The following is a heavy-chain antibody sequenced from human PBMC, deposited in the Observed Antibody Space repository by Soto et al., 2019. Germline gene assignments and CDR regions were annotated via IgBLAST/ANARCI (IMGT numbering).Heavy chain of an antibody. D-gene: IGHD3-9*01. CDR3: ARDLEDILAGYNYGMDV. Sequence: SETLSLTCTVSGVSISSYYWSWIRQPPGKGLEWIGYIYYSGSTNYNPSLKSRVTISVDTSKNQFSLKLSSVTAADTAVYYCARDLEDILAGYNYGMDVWGQGTTVTVSS. V-gene: IGHV4-59*01. CDR1: GVSISSYY. CDR2: IYYSGST. J-gene: IGHJ6*02.